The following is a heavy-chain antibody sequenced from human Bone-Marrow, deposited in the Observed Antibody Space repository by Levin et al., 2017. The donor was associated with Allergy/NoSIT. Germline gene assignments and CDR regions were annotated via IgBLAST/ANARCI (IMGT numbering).Heavy chain of an antibody. CDR3: ARDLDTSELFDS. Sequence: GGSLRLSCAASGFSFADYAMHWVRQAPGKGLEWVGIIWYDGTNKHYADSVRGRFTISRDNSKNTLYLLMNSLRAEDTAVYYCARDLDTSELFDSWGQGTLVTVAS. CDR2: IWYDGTNK. J-gene: IGHJ4*02. V-gene: IGHV3-33*08. CDR1: GFSFADYA. D-gene: IGHD1-1*01.